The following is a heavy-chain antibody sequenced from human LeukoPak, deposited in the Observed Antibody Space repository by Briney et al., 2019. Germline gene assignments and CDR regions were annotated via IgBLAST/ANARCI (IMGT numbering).Heavy chain of an antibody. D-gene: IGHD3-22*01. CDR1: GFTVSSNY. CDR2: IYSGGST. V-gene: IGHV3-66*01. Sequence: GGSLRLSCAASGFTVSSNYMSWVRQAPGKGLEWVSVIYSGGSTYYADSVKGRFTISRDNSKNTLYLQMNSLRAEDTAVYYCARINWRYYYDSDYYFDYWGQGTLVTVSS. J-gene: IGHJ4*02. CDR3: ARINWRYYYDSDYYFDY.